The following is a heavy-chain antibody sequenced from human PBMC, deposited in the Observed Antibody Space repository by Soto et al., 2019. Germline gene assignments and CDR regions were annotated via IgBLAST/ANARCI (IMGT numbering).Heavy chain of an antibody. D-gene: IGHD3-16*01. CDR1: GFTFSSYG. J-gene: IGHJ4*02. Sequence: GGSLRLSCAASGFTFSSYGMHWVRQAPGKGLEWVAVISYDGSNKYYADSVKGRFTISRDNSKNTLYLQMNSLRAEDTAVYYCAKSAGEEGSFDYWGQGTLVTVSS. V-gene: IGHV3-30*18. CDR3: AKSAGEEGSFDY. CDR2: ISYDGSNK.